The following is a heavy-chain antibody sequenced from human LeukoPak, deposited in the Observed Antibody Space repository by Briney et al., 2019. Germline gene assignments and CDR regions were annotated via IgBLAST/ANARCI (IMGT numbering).Heavy chain of an antibody. D-gene: IGHD4-17*01. V-gene: IGHV3-23*01. J-gene: IGHJ5*02. CDR1: GFTFSSYA. CDR2: ISGSGGST. CDR3: AKDSLRPRLKAFDP. Sequence: PGGSLRLSXAASGFTFSSYAMSWVRQAPGKGLEWVSAISGSGGSTYYADSVKGRFTISRDNSKNTLYLQMNSLRAEDTAVYYCAKDSLRPRLKAFDPWGQGTLVTVSS.